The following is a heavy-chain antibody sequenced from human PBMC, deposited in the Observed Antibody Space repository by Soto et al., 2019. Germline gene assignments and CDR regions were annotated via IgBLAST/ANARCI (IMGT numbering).Heavy chain of an antibody. D-gene: IGHD6-19*01. Sequence: VQLVQSAAELKQPGASVNVSCMTSGYTFTTYDITWVRQAPGQGLEWMGWINGYSGTTDYAQKFQGRVTMTTDTSRGIAFMELSRLNFDDTGVYFCARKMSGWPKFDWWGQGTLVTVSS. CDR2: INGYSGTT. V-gene: IGHV1-18*04. CDR1: GYTFTTYD. J-gene: IGHJ4*02. CDR3: ARKMSGWPKFDW.